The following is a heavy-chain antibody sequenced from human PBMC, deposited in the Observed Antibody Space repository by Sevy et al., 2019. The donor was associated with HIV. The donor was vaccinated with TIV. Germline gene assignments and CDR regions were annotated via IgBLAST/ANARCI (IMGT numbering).Heavy chain of an antibody. V-gene: IGHV3-7*01. J-gene: IGHJ4*02. Sequence: GGSLRLSCETSGFIFTDYWMSWVRQIPGKGLEWVATIKQYQSEKYYVDSVKGRFAISRDSAKKSVSLQMNGLRAEDTALYFCAREVGGFNWRPYYFDSWGQGTLVTVSS. CDR3: AREVGGFNWRPYYFDS. D-gene: IGHD3-3*01. CDR2: IKQYQSEK. CDR1: GFIFTDYW.